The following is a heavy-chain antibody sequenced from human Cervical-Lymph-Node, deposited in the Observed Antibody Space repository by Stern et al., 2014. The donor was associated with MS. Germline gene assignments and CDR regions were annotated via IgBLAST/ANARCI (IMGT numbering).Heavy chain of an antibody. V-gene: IGHV1-2*04. D-gene: IGHD3-10*01. CDR2: INPNSGAT. CDR3: ATGGLTFGSGSFYGMDV. Sequence: VQLVQSGAEVKKPGASVKVSCKGSGYTFTDFFIHWVRQAPGQGLEWMGGINPNSGATKYALKFEGWVTMTRDMSINTAYMDLGRLKSGDTAVYYCATGGLTFGSGSFYGMDVWGQGTAVTVSS. CDR1: GYTFTDFF. J-gene: IGHJ6*02.